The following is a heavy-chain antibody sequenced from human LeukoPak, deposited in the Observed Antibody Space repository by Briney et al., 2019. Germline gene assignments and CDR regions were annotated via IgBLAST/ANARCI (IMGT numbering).Heavy chain of an antibody. CDR1: GFTFSSYA. CDR3: ARERVGAFDI. J-gene: IGHJ3*02. Sequence: GGSLRLSCAASGFTFSSYAMHWVRQAPGKGLEYVSAISSNGGSKYYENSVKGRFTISRDNSKNTLYLQMGSLRAEDMAVYYCARERVGAFDIWGQGTMVTVSS. CDR2: ISSNGGSK. V-gene: IGHV3-64*01.